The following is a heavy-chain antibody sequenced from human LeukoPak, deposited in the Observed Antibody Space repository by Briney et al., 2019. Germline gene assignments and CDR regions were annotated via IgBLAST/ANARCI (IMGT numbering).Heavy chain of an antibody. Sequence: PGGSLRLSCAASGFTFSDYNMNWVRQAPGKGLEWVSYISSDSRITYYADSVKGRFTLSRDNAKNSLYLQMNSLRAEDTAVYYCARATWDSWGQGALVTVSS. J-gene: IGHJ4*02. D-gene: IGHD2-15*01. V-gene: IGHV3-48*04. CDR1: GFTFSDYN. CDR2: ISSDSRIT. CDR3: ARATWDS.